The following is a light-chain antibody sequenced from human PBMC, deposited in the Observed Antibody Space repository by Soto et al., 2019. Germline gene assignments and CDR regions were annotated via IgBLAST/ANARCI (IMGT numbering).Light chain of an antibody. CDR2: DAS. V-gene: IGKV3D-20*02. CDR3: LQRSDWRT. Sequence: TQSPGTLSLSPGEISTLSSMASQSVSNNYLALYQQKPGQAPRLLIYDASNRATGIPARFSGSGSGTDFTLTISRLEPEDFAVYYCLQRSDWRTFGRGTKVDI. J-gene: IGKJ1*01. CDR1: QSVSNNY.